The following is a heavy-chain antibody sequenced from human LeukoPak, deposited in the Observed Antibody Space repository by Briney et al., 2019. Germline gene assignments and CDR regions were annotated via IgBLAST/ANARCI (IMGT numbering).Heavy chain of an antibody. D-gene: IGHD3-22*01. CDR1: GSTLSSYA. Sequence: GGSLRLSCAASGSTLSSYAMHWVRQAPGKGLEWVAAISYDASNKYYADSVKGRFTVSRDNSKSTLYLQMNSLGGQAMSLQYNMRSRVHDTSGYYYDLYFFDYWGQGTLVTVSS. CDR3: MRSRVHDTSGYYYDLYFFDY. V-gene: IGHV3-30*04. CDR2: ISYDASNK. J-gene: IGHJ4*02.